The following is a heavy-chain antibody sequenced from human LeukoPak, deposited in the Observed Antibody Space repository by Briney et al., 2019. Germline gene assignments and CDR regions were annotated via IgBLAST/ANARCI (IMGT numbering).Heavy chain of an antibody. J-gene: IGHJ4*02. Sequence: PSETLSLTCAVYGGSFSGYYWSWIRQPPGKGLEWIGEINHSGSTNYNPSLKSRVTISVDTSKNQFSLKLSSVTAADTAVYYCARHRGSSWYKYYFDYWGQGTLVTVSS. CDR2: INHSGST. V-gene: IGHV4-34*01. D-gene: IGHD6-13*01. CDR3: ARHRGSSWYKYYFDY. CDR1: GGSFSGYY.